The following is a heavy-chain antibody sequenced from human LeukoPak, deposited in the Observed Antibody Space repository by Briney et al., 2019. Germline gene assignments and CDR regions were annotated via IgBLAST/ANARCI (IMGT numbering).Heavy chain of an antibody. J-gene: IGHJ4*02. Sequence: GGSLRLSCAASGFTFSSFGISWVSQAPGKGLEWVSSISGSGSSTYYADSVKGRFTISRDNSKNTVYLQMNSLRADDTAVYYCAKDSTYSNTWYYFDYWGRGTLVSLSS. CDR2: ISGSGSST. V-gene: IGHV3-23*01. CDR1: GFTFSSFG. CDR3: AKDSTYSNTWYYFDY. D-gene: IGHD6-13*01.